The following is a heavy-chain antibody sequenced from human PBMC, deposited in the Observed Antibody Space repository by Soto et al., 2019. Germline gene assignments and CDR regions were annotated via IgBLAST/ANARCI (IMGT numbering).Heavy chain of an antibody. J-gene: IGHJ6*02. D-gene: IGHD6-6*01. V-gene: IGHV4-31*03. CDR3: ASTLAARPSWSGYYYYYGMDV. CDR1: GGSISSGGYY. CDR2: IYYSGST. Sequence: PSETLSLTCTVSGGSISSGGYYWSWIRQHPGKGLEWIGYIYYSGSTYYNPSLKSRVTISVDTSKNQSSLKLSSVTAADTAVYYCASTLAARPSWSGYYYYYGMDVWGQGTTVTVSS.